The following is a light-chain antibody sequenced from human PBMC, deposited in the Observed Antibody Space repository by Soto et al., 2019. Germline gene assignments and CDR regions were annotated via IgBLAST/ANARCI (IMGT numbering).Light chain of an antibody. CDR1: QTVSSY. J-gene: IGKJ2*01. CDR2: DAS. Sequence: EIVLTQSPATLSLSPGERATLSCRASQTVSSYLAWYQQKPGKAPRLLIYDASNRATGIPARFSGSGSGTDFTLTISSLEPEDFAAYYCQQRYNRPPHTFGQGTKLEIK. V-gene: IGKV3-11*01. CDR3: QQRYNRPPHT.